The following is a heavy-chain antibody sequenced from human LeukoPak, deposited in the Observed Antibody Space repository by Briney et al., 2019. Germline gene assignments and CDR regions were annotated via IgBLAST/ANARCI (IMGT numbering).Heavy chain of an antibody. CDR1: GGSISSGSYY. D-gene: IGHD3-16*01. Sequence: SETLSLTCTVSGGSISSGSYYWGWIRQPPGKGLEWIGSIYYSGSTYYNPSLKSRVTISVDTSKNQFSLKLSSVTAADTAVYYCARRLDARYWYFDLWGRGTLVTVSS. V-gene: IGHV4-39*07. CDR2: IYYSGST. J-gene: IGHJ2*01. CDR3: ARRLDARYWYFDL.